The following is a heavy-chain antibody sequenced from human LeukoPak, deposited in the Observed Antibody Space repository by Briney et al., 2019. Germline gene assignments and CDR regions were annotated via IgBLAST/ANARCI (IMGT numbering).Heavy chain of an antibody. CDR2: IHYSGSP. CDR1: GGSNY. J-gene: IGHJ5*02. Sequence: SETLSLTCTVSGGSNYWTWIRQAPGKGLEWIAYIHYSGSPHYNPSLRSRVTISIDTSKNQLSLNLNSVTAADTAVYYCARLGSSSWAYWFDPWGQGTLVTVSS. V-gene: IGHV4-59*08. D-gene: IGHD6-13*01. CDR3: ARLGSSSWAYWFDP.